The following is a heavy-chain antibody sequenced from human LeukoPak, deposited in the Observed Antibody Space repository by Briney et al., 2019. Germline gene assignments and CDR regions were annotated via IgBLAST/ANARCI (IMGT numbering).Heavy chain of an antibody. CDR3: ARDGPKLNYFDY. J-gene: IGHJ4*02. CDR2: ISSSGSTI. V-gene: IGHV3-48*04. Sequence: GGSLRLSCAASGFSFSNYAMHWVRQAPGKGLEWVSYISSSGSTIYYADSVKGRFTISRDNAKNSLYLQMNSLRAEDTAVYYCARDGPKLNYFDYWGQGTLVTVSS. CDR1: GFSFSNYA.